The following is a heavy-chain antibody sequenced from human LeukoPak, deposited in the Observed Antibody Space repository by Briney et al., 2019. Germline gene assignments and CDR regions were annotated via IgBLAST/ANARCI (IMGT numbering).Heavy chain of an antibody. CDR3: AKDSGSYSRYYYYMDV. V-gene: IGHV3-30*18. D-gene: IGHD1-26*01. CDR2: ISYDGTYN. CDR1: GFTVSSNY. Sequence: GGSLRLSCAASGFTVSSNYMSWVRQAPGKGLEWVAVISYDGTYNYYADSVKGRFTISRDNSKNTLHLRMNSLRAEDTAVYYCAKDSGSYSRYYYYMDVWGKGTTVTVSS. J-gene: IGHJ6*03.